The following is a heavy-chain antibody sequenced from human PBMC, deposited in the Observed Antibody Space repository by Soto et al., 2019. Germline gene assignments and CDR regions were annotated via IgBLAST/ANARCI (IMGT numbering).Heavy chain of an antibody. D-gene: IGHD3-10*01. V-gene: IGHV3-30-3*01. Sequence: SLRLSCAASGFTFSSYAMHWVRQAPGKGLEWVAVISYDGSNKYYADSVKGRFTISRDNSKNTLYLQMNSLRAEDTAVYYCARVEGEWFGENYYYYYGMDVWGQGTTVTVSS. CDR3: ARVEGEWFGENYYYYYGMDV. CDR1: GFTFSSYA. CDR2: ISYDGSNK. J-gene: IGHJ6*02.